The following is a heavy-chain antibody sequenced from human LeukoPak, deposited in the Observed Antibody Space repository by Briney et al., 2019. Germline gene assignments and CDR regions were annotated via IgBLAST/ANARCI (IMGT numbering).Heavy chain of an antibody. CDR3: ARVPLDIILLYYMDV. J-gene: IGHJ6*03. D-gene: IGHD2-21*01. Sequence: GGSLRLSCAASGFTFSNYCMNWVRQAPGEGLEWVASISSSSEYFLHSDSLQGRFSISRDNARDSLFLEMNSLRAEDTAIYYCARVPLDIILLYYMDVWGKGTTVTVSS. CDR2: ISSSSEYF. CDR1: GFTFSNYC. V-gene: IGHV3-21*01.